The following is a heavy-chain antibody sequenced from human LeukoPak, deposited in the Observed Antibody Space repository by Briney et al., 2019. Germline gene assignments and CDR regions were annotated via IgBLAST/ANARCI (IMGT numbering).Heavy chain of an antibody. CDR2: INSDGSST. CDR3: STGSGHAFDI. CDR1: GFTFSSYW. V-gene: IGHV3-74*01. Sequence: GGSLRLSCAASGFTFSSYWMHWVRQVPGKGLVWVSRINSDGSSTSYADSAKGRFTISRDNAKNTLYVQMNSLRAEDTAVYYCSTGSGHAFDIWGRGTMVAVSS. D-gene: IGHD3-10*01. J-gene: IGHJ3*02.